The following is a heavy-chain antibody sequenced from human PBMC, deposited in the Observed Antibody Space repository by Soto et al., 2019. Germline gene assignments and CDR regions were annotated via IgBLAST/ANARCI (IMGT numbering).Heavy chain of an antibody. V-gene: IGHV4-39*01. D-gene: IGHD3-10*01. CDR2: IYYSGST. J-gene: IGHJ2*01. Sequence: QLQLQESGPGLVKPSETLSLTCTVSGGSISSSSYYWGWIRQPPGKGLEWIGSIYYSGSTYYNPSLKSRVTISVDTSKNQFSLKLSSVTAADTAVYYCARLVPYGSGANWYFDLWGRGTLVTVSS. CDR3: ARLVPYGSGANWYFDL. CDR1: GGSISSSSYY.